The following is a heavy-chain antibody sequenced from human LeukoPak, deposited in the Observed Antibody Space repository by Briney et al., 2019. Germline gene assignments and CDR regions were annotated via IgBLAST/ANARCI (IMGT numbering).Heavy chain of an antibody. CDR2: IYHSGST. CDR3: ARDNSLELLGWFDP. D-gene: IGHD1-7*01. J-gene: IGHJ5*02. CDR1: GGSISSGGYY. Sequence: PSQTLSLTCTVSGGSISSGGYYWSWIRQPPGKGLEWIGYIYHSGSTNYNPSLKSRVTISVDTSKNQFSLKLSSVTAADTAVYYCARDNSLELLGWFDPWGQGTLVTVSS. V-gene: IGHV4-30-2*01.